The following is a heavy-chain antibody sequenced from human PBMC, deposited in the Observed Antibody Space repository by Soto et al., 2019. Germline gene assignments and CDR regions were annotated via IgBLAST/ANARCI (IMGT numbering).Heavy chain of an antibody. CDR1: GFSFSVYA. D-gene: IGHD6-19*01. V-gene: IGHV3-30-3*01. CDR2: ISSDGGKV. J-gene: IGHJ4*02. Sequence: QVRLVESGGAVVRPGKSLRLSCAASGFSFSVYALHWVRQAPGKGLAWVAVISSDGGKVYYADSVKGRFTISRDNSKKTVYLQMNSLRGEDTAVYYCARVETAEAVPESFDFWGRGTLVTVSS. CDR3: ARVETAEAVPESFDF.